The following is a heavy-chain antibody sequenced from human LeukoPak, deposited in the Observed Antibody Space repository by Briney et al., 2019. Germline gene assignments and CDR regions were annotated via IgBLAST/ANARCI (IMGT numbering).Heavy chain of an antibody. D-gene: IGHD3-9*01. CDR2: IRSKAYGGTT. CDR1: GFTFGDYA. V-gene: IGHV3-49*03. J-gene: IGHJ4*02. Sequence: GGSLRLSCTASGFTFGDYAMSWFRQAPGKGLEWVGFIRSKAYGGTTEYAASVKGRFTISRDDSKSIAYLQMNSLKTEDTAVYYCTRVPLVYFDWLLFYFDYWGQGTLVTVSS. CDR3: TRVPLVYFDWLLFYFDY.